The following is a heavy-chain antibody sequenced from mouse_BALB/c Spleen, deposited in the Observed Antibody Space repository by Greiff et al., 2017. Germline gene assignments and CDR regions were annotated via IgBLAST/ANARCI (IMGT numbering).Heavy chain of an antibody. CDR3: ARETPYYRYDGLAY. Sequence: VQLQQSGPELVEPGASMKISCKASGYSFTGYTMNWVKQSHGKNLEWIGLINPYNGGTSYDQKFKGKATLTVDKSSSTAYMELLSLTSEDSAVYYCARETPYYRYDGLAYWGQGTLVTVSA. D-gene: IGHD2-14*01. CDR1: GYSFTGYT. J-gene: IGHJ3*01. CDR2: INPYNGGT. V-gene: IGHV1-18*01.